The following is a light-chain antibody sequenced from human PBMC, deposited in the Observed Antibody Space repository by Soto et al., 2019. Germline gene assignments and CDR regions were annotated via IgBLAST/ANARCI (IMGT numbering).Light chain of an antibody. Sequence: EIVMTQSPATLSVSPGERVTLSCRASQSVSSNLAWYQQKPGQAPRLLIYGASTRATDIPARFGGSGSGTDFTLTISSLQSEDFAVYYCQQYNNFPRTVGQGTKVEVK. CDR1: QSVSSN. CDR3: QQYNNFPRT. CDR2: GAS. V-gene: IGKV3-15*01. J-gene: IGKJ1*01.